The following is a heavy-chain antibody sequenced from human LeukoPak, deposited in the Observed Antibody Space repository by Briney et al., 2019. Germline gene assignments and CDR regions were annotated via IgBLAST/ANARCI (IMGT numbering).Heavy chain of an antibody. V-gene: IGHV3-23*01. Sequence: GFLRLSCAASGFTFTSYAMSCVRQAPGKGLEWVSAISASGGSTYYADSVKGRFTISRDNSKNTLYLQMNSLRAEDTAVYYCAKGDYYDPKFDYWGQGTLVTVSS. CDR3: AKGDYYDPKFDY. D-gene: IGHD3-22*01. CDR2: ISASGGST. J-gene: IGHJ4*02. CDR1: GFTFTSYA.